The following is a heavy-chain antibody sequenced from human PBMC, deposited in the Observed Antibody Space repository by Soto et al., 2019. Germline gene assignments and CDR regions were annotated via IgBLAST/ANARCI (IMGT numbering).Heavy chain of an antibody. J-gene: IGHJ6*02. D-gene: IGHD4-4*01. V-gene: IGHV1-69*13. CDR3: ASSGTTVTTYYYYYGMDV. CDR2: IIPIFGTA. CDR1: GGTFSSYA. Sequence: GASVKVSCKASGGTFSSYAISWVRQAPGQGLEWMGGIIPIFGTANYAQKFQGRVTITADESTSTAYMELSSLRSEDTAVYYCASSGTTVTTYYYYYGMDVWGQGTTVTVSS.